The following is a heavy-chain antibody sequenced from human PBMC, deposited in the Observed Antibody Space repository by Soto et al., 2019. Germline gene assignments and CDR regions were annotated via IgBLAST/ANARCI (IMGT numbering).Heavy chain of an antibody. CDR2: ISYSGST. D-gene: IGHD2-15*01. CDR1: GGSISSGDFY. V-gene: IGHV4-30-4*01. Sequence: PSETLSLPCSVSGGSISSGDFYWSWIRQPPGRGLEWIGYISYSGSTYYNTSLKSRVTISVDTSKNQFSLKLNSVTAADTAVYYCARGGPTGGSYKYNWFDPWGQGTLVTVSS. CDR3: ARGGPTGGSYKYNWFDP. J-gene: IGHJ5*02.